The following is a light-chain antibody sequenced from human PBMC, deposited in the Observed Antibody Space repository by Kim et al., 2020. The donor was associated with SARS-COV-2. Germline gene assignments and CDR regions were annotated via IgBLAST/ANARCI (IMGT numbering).Light chain of an antibody. CDR2: SNN. Sequence: QSVLTQPPSASGTPGQRVTISCSGSSSNIGSNTVNWYQQFPGTAPKLLIYSNNQRPSGVPDRFSGSKSGTSASLAISGLQSEDEADYYCAAWDDSLNGQVFGGGTQLTVL. J-gene: IGLJ3*02. V-gene: IGLV1-44*01. CDR3: AAWDDSLNGQV. CDR1: SSNIGSNT.